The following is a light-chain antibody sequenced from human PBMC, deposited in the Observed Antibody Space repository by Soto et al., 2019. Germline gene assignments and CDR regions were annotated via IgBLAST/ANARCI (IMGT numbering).Light chain of an antibody. CDR3: CSYAGSYIYV. CDR1: SSDVGGYKY. CDR2: DVN. J-gene: IGLJ1*01. Sequence: QSALTQPRSVSGSPGQSVSISCTGTSSDVGGYKYVSWYQQHPDKAPKLMIYDVNKRPSGVPDRFSGSKSGNTASLTISGLQADDEADYYCCSYAGSYIYVFGTGTKVTVL. V-gene: IGLV2-11*01.